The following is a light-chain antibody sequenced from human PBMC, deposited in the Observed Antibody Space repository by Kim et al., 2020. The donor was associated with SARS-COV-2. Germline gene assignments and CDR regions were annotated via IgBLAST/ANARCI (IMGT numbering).Light chain of an antibody. V-gene: IGLV1-51*01. CDR2: DNN. J-gene: IGLJ3*02. CDR3: GTWDSSLSAWV. CDR1: SSNSGNND. Sequence: QEVTISCSGSSSNSGNNDVSWYQQLPGTAPKLRIYDNNKRPSGIPDRFSGSKSGTSATLGITGLQTGDEADYYCGTWDSSLSAWVFGGGTQLTVL.